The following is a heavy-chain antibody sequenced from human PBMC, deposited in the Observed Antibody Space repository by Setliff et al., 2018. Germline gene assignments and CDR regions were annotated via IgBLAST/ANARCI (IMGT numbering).Heavy chain of an antibody. J-gene: IGHJ4*02. D-gene: IGHD3-22*01. Sequence: SETLSLTCDINGGAVSGFYWSWIRQTPGKDLEWIGEISHNGRVSSSPSLKSRVTISVDRAKNHFSLKLTSVTAADTAMYYCARSRYYDSSGNNYGLDYWGQGTLVTSPQ. CDR2: ISHNGRV. V-gene: IGHV4-34*01. CDR3: ARSRYYDSSGNNYGLDY. CDR1: GGAVSGFY.